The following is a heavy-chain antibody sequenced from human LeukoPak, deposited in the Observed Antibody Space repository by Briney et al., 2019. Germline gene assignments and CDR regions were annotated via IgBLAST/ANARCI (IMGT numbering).Heavy chain of an antibody. J-gene: IGHJ1*01. CDR1: GFTFSNYA. CDR2: ISGSGGST. CDR3: AKDSDYYDSSGYYYGLFQH. Sequence: GGSLRLSCAASGFTFSNYATSWVRQAPGKGLEWVSAISGSGGSTYYADSVKGRFTISRDNSKNTLYLQMNSLRAEDTAVYYCAKDSDYYDSSGYYYGLFQHWGQGTLVTVSS. D-gene: IGHD3-22*01. V-gene: IGHV3-23*01.